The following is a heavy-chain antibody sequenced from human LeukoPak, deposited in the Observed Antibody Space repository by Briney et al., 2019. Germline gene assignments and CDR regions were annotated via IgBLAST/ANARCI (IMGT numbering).Heavy chain of an antibody. D-gene: IGHD3-10*01. V-gene: IGHV4-39*01. J-gene: IGHJ4*02. CDR1: GGSISSSSYY. CDR2: INHSGST. CDR3: ARGGWFGESTWGLDY. Sequence: SETLSLTCTVSGGSISSSSYYWGWIRQTPGKGLEWIGEINHSGSTNYNPSFKSRVTITVDTSKNQFSLKLNSVTAADTAVYYCARGGWFGESTWGLDYWGQGTLVTVSS.